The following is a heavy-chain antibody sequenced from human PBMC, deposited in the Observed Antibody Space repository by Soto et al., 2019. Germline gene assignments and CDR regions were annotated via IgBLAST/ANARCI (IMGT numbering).Heavy chain of an antibody. CDR1: GFTFSSYG. CDR2: IWYDGSNK. V-gene: IGHV3-33*01. CDR3: ARGEDIVVVVAATGIDY. Sequence: GGSLRLSCAASGFTFSSYGMHWVRQAPGKGLEWVAVIWYDGSNKYYADSVKGRFTISRDNSKNTLYLQMNSLRAEDTAVYYCARGEDIVVVVAATGIDYWGQGTLVTVSS. D-gene: IGHD2-15*01. J-gene: IGHJ4*02.